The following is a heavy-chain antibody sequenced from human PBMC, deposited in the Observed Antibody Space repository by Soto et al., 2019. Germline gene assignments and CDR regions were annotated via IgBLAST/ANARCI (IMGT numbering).Heavy chain of an antibody. V-gene: IGHV3-23*01. Sequence: LSLSRAAAAFRFRSEARCWFRQAPGKGLEWVSALSGSGGSTYYADSVKGRFTISRDNSKNTLYLQMNSLRAEDTAVYYCPKVTVDTAWWVQRTLVTVFS. CDR1: AFRFRSEA. CDR2: LSGSGGST. D-gene: IGHD5-18*01. J-gene: IGHJ4*02. CDR3: PKVTVDTAW.